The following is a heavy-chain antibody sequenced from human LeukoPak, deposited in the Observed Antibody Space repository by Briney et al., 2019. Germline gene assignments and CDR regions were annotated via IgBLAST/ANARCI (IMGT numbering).Heavy chain of an antibody. J-gene: IGHJ4*02. D-gene: IGHD3-22*01. CDR3: AYYDSSGYYSRVY. CDR1: GFTFSDYY. Sequence: GGSLRLSCAASGFTFSDYYMSWIRQAPGKGLEWVSYISSSSSYTNYADSVKGRFTISRDNAKNSLYLQMNSLRAEDTAVYYCAYYDSSGYYSRVYWGQGTLVTVSS. CDR2: ISSSSSYT. V-gene: IGHV3-11*03.